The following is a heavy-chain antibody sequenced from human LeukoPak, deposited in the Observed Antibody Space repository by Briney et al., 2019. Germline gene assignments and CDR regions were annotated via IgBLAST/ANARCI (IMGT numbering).Heavy chain of an antibody. CDR1: GGSFSGYY. Sequence: SETLSLTCAVYGGSFSGYYWSWIRQPPGKGLEWIGEINHSGSTNYNPSLKSRVTMSVDTSKNQFSLKLSSVTAADTAVYYCARDHIAAAGRAFDPWGQGTLVTVSS. CDR3: ARDHIAAAGRAFDP. J-gene: IGHJ5*02. CDR2: INHSGST. V-gene: IGHV4-34*01. D-gene: IGHD6-13*01.